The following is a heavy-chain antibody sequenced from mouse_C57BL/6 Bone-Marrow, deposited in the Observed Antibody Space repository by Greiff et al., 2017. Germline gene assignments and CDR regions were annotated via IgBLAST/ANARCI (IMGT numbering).Heavy chain of an antibody. CDR3: ASYYGSSHAMDY. Sequence: QVQLQPSGAELARPGASVKLSCKASGYTFTSYGISWVKQRTGQGLEWIGEIYPRSGNTYYNEKFKGKATLAADKSSSTAYMELRSLTAEDSAVYFCASYYGSSHAMDYWGQGTSVTVSS. J-gene: IGHJ4*01. CDR1: GYTFTSYG. V-gene: IGHV1-81*01. CDR2: IYPRSGNT. D-gene: IGHD1-1*01.